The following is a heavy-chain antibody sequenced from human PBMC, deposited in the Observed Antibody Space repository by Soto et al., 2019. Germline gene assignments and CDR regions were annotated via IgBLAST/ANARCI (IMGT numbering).Heavy chain of an antibody. V-gene: IGHV3-21*01. CDR1: GFTFSSYS. D-gene: IGHD6-13*01. CDR3: ARDRIAAAGIGYPVARMDV. J-gene: IGHJ6*03. CDR2: ISSSSSYI. Sequence: GGSLRLSCAASGFTFSSYSMNWVRQAPGKGLEWVSSISSSSSYIYYADSVKGRFTISRDNAKNSLYLQMNSLRAEDTAVYYCARDRIAAAGIGYPVARMDVWGKGTTVTVSS.